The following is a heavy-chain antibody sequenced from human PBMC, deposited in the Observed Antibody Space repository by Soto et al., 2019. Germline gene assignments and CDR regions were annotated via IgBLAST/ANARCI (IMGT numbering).Heavy chain of an antibody. J-gene: IGHJ6*02. D-gene: IGHD2-2*01. CDR3: ARDLYCISTSCYRRYGNDV. CDR2: IYHSGST. Sequence: SETLSLTCAVSGGSISRSNWWSCVRQPPGKGLEWIGEIYHSGSTNYNPSLKSRVTISVDKSKNQFSLKLSSVTAADTAVYYCARDLYCISTSCYRRYGNDVCSQGPTVTVSS. V-gene: IGHV4-4*02. CDR1: GGSISRSNW.